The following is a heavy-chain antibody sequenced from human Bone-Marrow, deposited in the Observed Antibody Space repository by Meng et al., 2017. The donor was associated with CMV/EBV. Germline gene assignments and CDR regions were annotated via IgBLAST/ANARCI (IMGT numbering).Heavy chain of an antibody. CDR2: IIPILGIA. D-gene: IGHD2-21*01. V-gene: IGHV1-69*02. CDR3: ATPPIVGPHGTTDY. Sequence: SVKVSCKASGGTFSSYTISWVRQAPGQGLEWMGRIIPILGIANYAQKFQGRVTITADKSTSKAYMELSSLRSEDTAVYYCATPPIVGPHGTTDYWGQGTLVTVSS. CDR1: GGTFSSYT. J-gene: IGHJ4*02.